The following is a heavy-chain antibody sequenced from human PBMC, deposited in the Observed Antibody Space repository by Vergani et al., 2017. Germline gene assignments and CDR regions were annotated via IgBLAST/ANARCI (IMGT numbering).Heavy chain of an antibody. D-gene: IGHD5-24*01. CDR3: VRGGLATIYNWFDP. V-gene: IGHV3-7*01. CDR2: IKQDGSED. CDR1: GFIFSDYV. J-gene: IGHJ5*01. Sequence: VQLVESGGGVVQPGKSLSLSCETSGFIFSDYVMHWVRQAPGKGLEWVANIKQDGSEDYYVDSVKGRFTITRDNAKKFIYLQMNSLRADDTAVYYCVRGGLATIYNWFDPWGQGTRVTVSS.